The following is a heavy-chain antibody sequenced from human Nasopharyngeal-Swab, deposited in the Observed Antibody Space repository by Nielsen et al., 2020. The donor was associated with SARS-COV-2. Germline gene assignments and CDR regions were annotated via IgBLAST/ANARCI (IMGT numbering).Heavy chain of an antibody. J-gene: IGHJ6*02. D-gene: IGHD3-10*01. Sequence: GESLKISCAASGFTFSSYSVNWVRQAPGKGLEWVSSISSSSYKYYADSVKGRFTISRDNSNNLLYLQMNNLRAEDTAVYYCARDSGIGAYFYYGMDVWGQGTTVTVSS. CDR2: ISSSSYK. CDR3: ARDSGIGAYFYYGMDV. V-gene: IGHV3-21*06. CDR1: GFTFSSYS.